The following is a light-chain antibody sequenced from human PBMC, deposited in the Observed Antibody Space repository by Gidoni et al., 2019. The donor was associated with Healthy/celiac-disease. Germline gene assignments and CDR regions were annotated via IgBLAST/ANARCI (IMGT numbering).Light chain of an antibody. V-gene: IGLV2-14*03. J-gene: IGLJ3*02. CDR1: ISDVGGYNF. Sequence: QSALTQPAAVSGSPGQSITISRTGTISDVGGYNFVSWYQQHPGKAPKLMIYGVSNRPTGVSNRFSGSKSGNTAALTISGLQAEDEADYYCSSYTSSSTPYWVFGGGTKLTVL. CDR3: SSYTSSSTPYWV. CDR2: GVS.